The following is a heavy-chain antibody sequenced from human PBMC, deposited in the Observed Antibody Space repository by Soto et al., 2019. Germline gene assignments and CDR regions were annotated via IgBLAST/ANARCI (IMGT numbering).Heavy chain of an antibody. Sequence: SVKVSCKASVGTFSRYLISWVRQAPGQGLEWMGGIIPIFGTANYAQKFQGRVTITADESTSTAYMELSSLRSEDTAVYYCARDRGLVSSSWQYYYYGMDVWGQGTTVTVSS. CDR1: VGTFSRYL. J-gene: IGHJ6*02. V-gene: IGHV1-69*13. CDR3: ARDRGLVSSSWQYYYYGMDV. CDR2: IIPIFGTA. D-gene: IGHD6-13*01.